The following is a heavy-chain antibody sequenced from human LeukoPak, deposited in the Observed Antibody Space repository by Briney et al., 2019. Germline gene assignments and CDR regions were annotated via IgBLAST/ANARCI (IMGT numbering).Heavy chain of an antibody. J-gene: IGHJ4*02. D-gene: IGHD3-10*01. CDR3: ARLYSLGTGGFDY. CDR1: GGSISSSGYY. V-gene: IGHV4-39*01. CDR2: IYYSGST. Sequence: TSETLSLTCTVSGGSISSSGYYWGWIRQPPGKGLEWIGSIYYSGSTYYNPSLKNRVTISVDTSKNQFSLNLSSVTAADTAVYYCARLYSLGTGGFDYWGEGTLVTVSS.